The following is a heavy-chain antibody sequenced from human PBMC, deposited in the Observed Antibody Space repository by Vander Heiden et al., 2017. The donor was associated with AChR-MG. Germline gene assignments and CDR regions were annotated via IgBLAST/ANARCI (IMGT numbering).Heavy chain of an antibody. D-gene: IGHD4-17*01. J-gene: IGHJ1*01. Sequence: QVQLVESGGGVVQPGRSLRLSCAASGFTFSSYAMHWVRQAPGKGLEWVAVISYDGSNKYYADSVKGRFTISRDNSKNTLYLQMNSLRAEDTAVYYCARDMTTVTTSQYFQHWGQGTLVTVSS. CDR1: GFTFSSYA. CDR3: ARDMTTVTTSQYFQH. V-gene: IGHV3-30-3*01. CDR2: ISYDGSNK.